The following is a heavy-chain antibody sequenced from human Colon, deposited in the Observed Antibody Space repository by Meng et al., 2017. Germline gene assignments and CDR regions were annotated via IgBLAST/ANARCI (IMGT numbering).Heavy chain of an antibody. V-gene: IGHV3-73*02. CDR3: AYSNGYGDLLY. CDR1: GFSFSDST. J-gene: IGHJ4*02. D-gene: IGHD4-17*01. Sequence: EGRLVGAGGGLVKPGGSLKLSCAASGFSFSDSTMHWVRQASGKGLEWVGHIRSKVNNYATTYAASVKGRFTISRDDSKNTAYLQMNSLKTDDTAVYFCAYSNGYGDLLYWGQETLVTVSS. CDR2: IRSKVNNYAT.